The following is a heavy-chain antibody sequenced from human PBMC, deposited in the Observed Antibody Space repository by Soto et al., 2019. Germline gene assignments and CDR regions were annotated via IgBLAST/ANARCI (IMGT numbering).Heavy chain of an antibody. CDR2: ISPYDDNT. Sequence: ASVKVSCKASGYTFTSYGISWVRQAPGQGLEWLGWISPYDDNTKYAQSLQGRVNMTTGTSTRTAYMELRSLRSDDTAVYYCARGGYYDSSGSRNYHYYGMDAWGQGTTVTVSS. D-gene: IGHD3-22*01. CDR1: GYTFTSYG. CDR3: ARGGYYDSSGSRNYHYYGMDA. V-gene: IGHV1-18*01. J-gene: IGHJ6*02.